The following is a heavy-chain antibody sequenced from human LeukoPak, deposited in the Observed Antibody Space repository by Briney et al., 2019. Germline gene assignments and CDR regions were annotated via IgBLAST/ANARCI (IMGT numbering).Heavy chain of an antibody. CDR1: GFTFSSYG. Sequence: GGSLRLSCAASGFTFSSYGMHWVRQAPGKGREWVAVIWYDGSNKYYADSVKGRFTISRDNSKDTLYLQMNSLRAEDTAVYYCARDQYYDYVWGSYRPGDAFDIWGQGTMVTVSS. CDR3: ARDQYYDYVWGSYRPGDAFDI. CDR2: IWYDGSNK. D-gene: IGHD3-16*02. V-gene: IGHV3-33*01. J-gene: IGHJ3*02.